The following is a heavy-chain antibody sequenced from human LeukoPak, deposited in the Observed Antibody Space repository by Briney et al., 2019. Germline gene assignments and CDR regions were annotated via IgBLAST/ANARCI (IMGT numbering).Heavy chain of an antibody. D-gene: IGHD3-22*01. V-gene: IGHV4-34*01. CDR1: GESSFSSYY. J-gene: IGHJ4*02. Sequence: SETLSLTCAVYGESSFSSYYWSWIRQTPGGALEWIGEINHSGYTNYNPSLKSRVTLSIDTSKNQFSLRLNSVTAADTAVYYCSRQVVGNDYWGQGTLVTVSP. CDR2: INHSGYT. CDR3: SRQVVGNDY.